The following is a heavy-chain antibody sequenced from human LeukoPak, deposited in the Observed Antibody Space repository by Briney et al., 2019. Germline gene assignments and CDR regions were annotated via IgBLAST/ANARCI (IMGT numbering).Heavy chain of an antibody. J-gene: IGHJ4*02. CDR2: IWYDGSNK. Sequence: PGGSLRLSCAASGFTFSSYGMHWVRQAPGKGLEWVAVIWYDGSNKYYADSVKGRFTISRDNSKNTLYLQMNSLRAEDTAVYYCARDTYSSSWYGDYYFDYWGQGTLVTVSS. V-gene: IGHV3-33*01. CDR1: GFTFSSYG. D-gene: IGHD6-13*01. CDR3: ARDTYSSSWYGDYYFDY.